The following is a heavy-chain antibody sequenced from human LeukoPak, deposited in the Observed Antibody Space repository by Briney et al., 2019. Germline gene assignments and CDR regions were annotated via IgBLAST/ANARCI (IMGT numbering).Heavy chain of an antibody. J-gene: IGHJ6*03. CDR3: ANYGSGRGYYYYYMGV. D-gene: IGHD3-10*01. CDR1: GFTVSSNY. V-gene: IGHV3-53*01. Sequence: GGSLRLSCAASGFTVSSNYMSWVRQAPGKGLEWVSVIYSGGSIYYADSVKGRFTISRDNPKNTLYLQMNSLRAEDTAVYYCANYGSGRGYYYYYMGVWGKGTTVTVSS. CDR2: IYSGGSI.